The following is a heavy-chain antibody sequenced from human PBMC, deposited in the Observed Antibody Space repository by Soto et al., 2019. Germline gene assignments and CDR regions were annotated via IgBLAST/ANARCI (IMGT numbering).Heavy chain of an antibody. V-gene: IGHV1-46*03. CDR1: GYTFTSYY. CDR3: ATGQSSYYYMDV. CDR2: INPSGGST. Sequence: QVQLVQSGAAVKKPGASVKVSCKASGYTFTSYYMHWVRQAPGQGLEWMGIINPSGGSTSYAQKFQGRVTMTRDTSTSTVYMELSSLRSDDTALYYCATGQSSYYYMDVWGKGTTVTVSS. J-gene: IGHJ6*03.